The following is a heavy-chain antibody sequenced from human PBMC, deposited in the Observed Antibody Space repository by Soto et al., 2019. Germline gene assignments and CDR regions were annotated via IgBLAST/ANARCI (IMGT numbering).Heavy chain of an antibody. V-gene: IGHV4-61*01. J-gene: IGHJ3*01. D-gene: IGHD3-22*01. CDR3: ARDRYYHSTGNSIDV. CDR2: IFYSGST. Sequence: SETLSLTCTVSGGSVSSSIYYWSWIRQPPGKGLEWIGYIFYSGSTNYDPSLKSRVTISLDPSKNQFSLRLSSVTAADTAVYYCARDRYYHSTGNSIDVWGQGTLATVSS. CDR1: GGSVSSSIYY.